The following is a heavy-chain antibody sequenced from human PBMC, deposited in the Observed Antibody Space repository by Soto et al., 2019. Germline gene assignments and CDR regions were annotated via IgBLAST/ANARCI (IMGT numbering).Heavy chain of an antibody. CDR1: GGSISSSSYY. D-gene: IGHD4-4*01. CDR2: IYYSGST. J-gene: IGHJ5*02. CDR3: ERKEQHMTTVNSNWFDP. V-gene: IGHV4-39*01. Sequence: LSLTCTVSGGSISSSSYYWGWIRQPPGKGLEWIGSIYYSGSTYYNPSLKSRVTISVDTSKNQFSLKLSSVTAADTAVYYCERKEQHMTTVNSNWFDPWGQGTLVTVSS.